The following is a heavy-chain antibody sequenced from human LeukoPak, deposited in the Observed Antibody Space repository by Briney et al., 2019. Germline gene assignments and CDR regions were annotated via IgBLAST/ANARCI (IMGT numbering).Heavy chain of an antibody. Sequence: ASVKVSFKASGYTFTSYYMHWVRQAPGQGLEWMGIINPSGGSTSYAQKFQGRVTMTRDTSTSTVYMELSSLRSEDTAVYYCARDHCSSTSCYAGFDYWGQGTLVTVSS. D-gene: IGHD2-2*01. CDR3: ARDHCSSTSCYAGFDY. J-gene: IGHJ4*02. CDR2: INPSGGST. CDR1: GYTFTSYY. V-gene: IGHV1-46*01.